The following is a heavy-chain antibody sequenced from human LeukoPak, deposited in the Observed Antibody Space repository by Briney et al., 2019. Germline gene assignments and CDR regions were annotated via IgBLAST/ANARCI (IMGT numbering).Heavy chain of an antibody. J-gene: IGHJ4*02. CDR1: GGSISSGGYY. CDR2: IYYSGST. CDR3: ARVKGGYYYDSSGYRRYYFDY. Sequence: PSETLSLTCTVSGGSISSGGYYWSWIRQHPGKGLEWIGYIYYSGSTYYNPSLKSRVTISVDTSKNQFSLKLSSVTAADTAVYYCARVKGGYYYDSSGYRRYYFDYWGQGTLVTVSS. V-gene: IGHV4-31*03. D-gene: IGHD3-22*01.